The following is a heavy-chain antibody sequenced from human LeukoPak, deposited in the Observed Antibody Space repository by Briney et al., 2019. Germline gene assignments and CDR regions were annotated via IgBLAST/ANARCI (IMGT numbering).Heavy chain of an antibody. J-gene: IGHJ4*02. V-gene: IGHV3-23*01. Sequence: GGSLRLSCAASGFTFSSYAMSWVRQAPGKGLEWVSAISGSGGSTYYADSVKGRFTISRDNSKNTLYLQINSLRAEDTAVYYCAKDRTRSGWSTAFDYWGQGTLVTVSS. CDR3: AKDRTRSGWSTAFDY. D-gene: IGHD6-19*01. CDR2: ISGSGGST. CDR1: GFTFSSYA.